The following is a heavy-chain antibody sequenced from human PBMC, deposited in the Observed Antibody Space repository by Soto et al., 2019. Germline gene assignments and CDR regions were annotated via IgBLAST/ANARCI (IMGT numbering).Heavy chain of an antibody. CDR2: IWYDGSNK. Sequence: VQLVESGGGVVQPGRSLRLSCAASGFTFSSYGMHWVRQAPGKGLEWVAVIWYDGSNKYYADSVKGRFTISRDNSKNTLYLQMNNLRAEDTAVYYCARDGYCSGGSCYSVPVFDYWGQGTLVTVSS. CDR3: ARDGYCSGGSCYSVPVFDY. J-gene: IGHJ4*02. D-gene: IGHD2-15*01. CDR1: GFTFSSYG. V-gene: IGHV3-33*01.